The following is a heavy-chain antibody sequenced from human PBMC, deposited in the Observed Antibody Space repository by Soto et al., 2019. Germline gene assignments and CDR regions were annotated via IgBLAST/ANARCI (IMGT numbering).Heavy chain of an antibody. Sequence: QVQLVQSGAEVKKPGSSVKVSCKAAGDTFSTYTITWVRQAPGQGLEWMGGIIPRSGTSNYAQKIQGRVTITADEATSTAYMELSSLRSEDTAVYYCAREGVVLAPSTVNSDHYSYAMDVWGQGTTVTVSS. J-gene: IGHJ6*02. V-gene: IGHV1-69*12. CDR1: GDTFSTYT. CDR3: AREGVVLAPSTVNSDHYSYAMDV. D-gene: IGHD3-3*02. CDR2: IIPRSGTS.